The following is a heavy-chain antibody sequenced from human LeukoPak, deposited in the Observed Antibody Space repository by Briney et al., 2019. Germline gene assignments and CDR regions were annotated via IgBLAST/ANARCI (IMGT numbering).Heavy chain of an antibody. CDR3: ARKEFGIGGGSLLDY. J-gene: IGHJ4*02. Sequence: SQTLSLTCTVSGGSISSGGYYWSWIRQPPGKGLEWIGYIYHSGSTYYNPSLKSRVTISVDRSKNQFSLKLSSVTAADTAVYYCARKEFGIGGGSLLDYWGQGTLVTISS. D-gene: IGHD2-15*01. V-gene: IGHV4-30-2*01. CDR2: IYHSGST. CDR1: GGSISSGGYY.